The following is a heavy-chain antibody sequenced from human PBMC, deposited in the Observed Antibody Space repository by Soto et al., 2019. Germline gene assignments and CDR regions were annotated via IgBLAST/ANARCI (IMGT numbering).Heavy chain of an antibody. CDR1: GFTFSSYA. Sequence: GGSLRLSCAASGFTFSSYAMHWVRQAPGKGLEWVAVISYDGSNKYYADSVKGRFTISRDNSKNTLYLQMNSLRAEDTAVYYCARDHRGIAAAGTSNYYGMDVWGQGTTVTVSS. D-gene: IGHD6-13*01. CDR2: ISYDGSNK. V-gene: IGHV3-30-3*01. CDR3: ARDHRGIAAAGTSNYYGMDV. J-gene: IGHJ6*02.